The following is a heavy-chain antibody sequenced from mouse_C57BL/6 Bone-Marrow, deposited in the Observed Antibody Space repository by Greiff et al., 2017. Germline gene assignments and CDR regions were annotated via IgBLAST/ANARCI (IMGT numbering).Heavy chain of an antibody. Sequence: EVHLVESGEGLVKPGGSLKLSCAASGFTFSSYAMSWVRQTPEKRLEWVAYISSGGDYIYYADNVKGRFTISRDNARNTLYLQMSSLKSEDTAMYYCASPSGGFAYWGQGTLVTVSA. V-gene: IGHV5S21*01. CDR2: ISSGGDYI. CDR3: ASPSGGFAY. D-gene: IGHD2-10*02. CDR1: GFTFSSYA. J-gene: IGHJ3*01.